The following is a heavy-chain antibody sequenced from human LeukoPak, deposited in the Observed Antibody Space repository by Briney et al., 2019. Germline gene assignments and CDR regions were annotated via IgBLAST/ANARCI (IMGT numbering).Heavy chain of an antibody. CDR3: ANNQCGDPTPFDY. Sequence: GGSLRLSCAASGFTFSSYAMSWVRQAPGKGLEWVSAISGSGGSTYYADSVKGRFTISRDNSKNTLYLQMNSLRAEDTAVYYCANNQCGDPTPFDYWGQGTLVTVSS. J-gene: IGHJ4*02. V-gene: IGHV3-23*01. D-gene: IGHD4-17*01. CDR2: ISGSGGST. CDR1: GFTFSSYA.